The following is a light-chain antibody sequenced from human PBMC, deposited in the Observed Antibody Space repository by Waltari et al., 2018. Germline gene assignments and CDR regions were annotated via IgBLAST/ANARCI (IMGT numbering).Light chain of an antibody. CDR2: EVS. Sequence: QSALTQPASVSGSPGQSITISCTGPSRDVGTYNLISWYQHNPDTAPKLMIYEVSKRPSGVSSRFSGSKSGNTASLTISGLQAEDEAEYYCCSYAGYTSLLFGGGTKLTVL. V-gene: IGLV2-23*02. J-gene: IGLJ2*01. CDR1: SRDVGTYNL. CDR3: CSYAGYTSLL.